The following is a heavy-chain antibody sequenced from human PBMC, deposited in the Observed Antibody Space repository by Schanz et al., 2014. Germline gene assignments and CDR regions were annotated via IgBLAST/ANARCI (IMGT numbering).Heavy chain of an antibody. CDR3: ASGEARVTSSGVVIVPMNV. D-gene: IGHD3-3*01. Sequence: QLMQSGSEVRKPGASVKVSCKASGYSFTTYDVNWVRQATGQGLEWMGWMNPTTGNRGYAQNFQGRVTMTRDTSASIVYMELSSLRSEDTAVFFCASGEARVTSSGVVIVPMNVWGKGTTVTVSS. CDR2: MNPTTGNR. V-gene: IGHV1-8*01. J-gene: IGHJ6*03. CDR1: GYSFTTYD.